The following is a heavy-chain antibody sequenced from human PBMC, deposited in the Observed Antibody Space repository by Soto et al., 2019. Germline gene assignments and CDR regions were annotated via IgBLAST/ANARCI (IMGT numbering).Heavy chain of an antibody. D-gene: IGHD5-18*01. Sequence: LSLTCTVSGGSVSSGSYYWSWIRQPPGKGLEWIGYIYYSGSTNYNPSLKSRVTISVDTSKNQFSLKLSSVTAADTAVYYCAREGVDTANYGMDVWGQGTTVTVSS. J-gene: IGHJ6*02. V-gene: IGHV4-61*01. CDR2: IYYSGST. CDR3: AREGVDTANYGMDV. CDR1: GGSVSSGSYY.